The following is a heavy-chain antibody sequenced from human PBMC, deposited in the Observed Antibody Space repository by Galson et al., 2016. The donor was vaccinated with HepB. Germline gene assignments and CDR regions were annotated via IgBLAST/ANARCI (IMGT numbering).Heavy chain of an antibody. CDR2: IWYDGGNK. V-gene: IGHV3-33*01. Sequence: SLRLSCAASGFTFSSYGMHWVRQAPGKGLEWVAVIWYDGGNKYYADSVKGRFTISRDNSKNTLYLQMKSLRAEDTAVYYCARGGVVVAATSYYYYGMDVWGQGTTVTVSS. D-gene: IGHD2-15*01. CDR3: ARGGVVVAATSYYYYGMDV. CDR1: GFTFSSYG. J-gene: IGHJ6*02.